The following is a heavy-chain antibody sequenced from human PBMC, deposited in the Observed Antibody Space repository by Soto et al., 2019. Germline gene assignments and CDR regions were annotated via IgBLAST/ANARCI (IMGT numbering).Heavy chain of an antibody. CDR1: GGSFKSGSYS. J-gene: IGHJ4*02. Sequence: PSETLSLTCTVSGGSFKSGSYSWSWIRQPPGKGLEWIGYVYHTGRTSYNPSLKSRVSISMDTSNNQFSLNLDSVTAADTAVYFCARDFAYFDSRGQGTLVTVSS. CDR2: VYHTGRT. CDR3: ARDFAYFDS. V-gene: IGHV4-61*01. D-gene: IGHD3-3*01.